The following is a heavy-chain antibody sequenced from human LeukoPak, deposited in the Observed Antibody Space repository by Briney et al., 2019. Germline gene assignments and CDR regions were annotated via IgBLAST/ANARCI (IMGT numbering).Heavy chain of an antibody. D-gene: IGHD6-13*01. J-gene: IGHJ4*02. CDR1: GGSISSYY. CDR2: IYSTGST. Sequence: SSETLSLTCTVSGGSISSYYWSWIRQPAGKGLEWIGRIYSTGSTNYIPSLKSRVTMSVDTSKNQFSLRLRSVTAADTAVYYCARQIASAGTAGFDFWGQGALVTVSS. CDR3: ARQIASAGTAGFDF. V-gene: IGHV4-4*07.